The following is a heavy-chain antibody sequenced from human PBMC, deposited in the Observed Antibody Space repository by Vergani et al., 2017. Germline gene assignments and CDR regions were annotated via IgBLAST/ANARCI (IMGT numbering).Heavy chain of an antibody. D-gene: IGHD1/OR15-1a*01. Sequence: QVQLQESGPGLVKPSETLSLICTVSGGSISSNYWSWIRQPPGKGLEWIGYIYYSGSTSYNPSLKSRVTILIDTSKNQFSLKLSSVTAADTAVYYCAREVQWNKLGQGYYYMDVWGKGTTVTVSS. CDR3: AREVQWNKLGQGYYYMDV. V-gene: IGHV4-59*01. J-gene: IGHJ6*03. CDR1: GGSISSNY. CDR2: IYYSGST.